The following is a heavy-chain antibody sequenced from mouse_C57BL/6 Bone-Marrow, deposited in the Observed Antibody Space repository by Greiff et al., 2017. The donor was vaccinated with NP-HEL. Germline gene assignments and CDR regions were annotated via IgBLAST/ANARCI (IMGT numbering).Heavy chain of an antibody. CDR3: SVHSIAMDY. J-gene: IGHJ4*01. Sequence: QVQLQQPGAELVKPGASVKLSCKASGYTFTSYWMHWVKQRPGQGLEWIGMIHPNSGSTNYNEKFKSKATLTLDKSYSTAYMQLSSLTSVDSAVYYCSVHSIAMDYWGQGTAVTVSA. CDR1: GYTFTSYW. D-gene: IGHD2-10*02. V-gene: IGHV1-64*01. CDR2: IHPNSGST.